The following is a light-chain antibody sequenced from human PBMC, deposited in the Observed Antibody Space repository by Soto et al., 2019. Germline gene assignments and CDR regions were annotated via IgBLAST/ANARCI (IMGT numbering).Light chain of an antibody. CDR3: QQYNSYRT. V-gene: IGKV1-5*01. CDR1: QSISSW. Sequence: DIQMTQSPSTLSASVGDRVTITCRASQSISSWLAWYQQKPGKDPKLLIYDASSLESGVPSRFSGSGSGTEFTLTISSLQPDDFATYYRQQYNSYRTFGQGTKVDIK. J-gene: IGKJ1*01. CDR2: DAS.